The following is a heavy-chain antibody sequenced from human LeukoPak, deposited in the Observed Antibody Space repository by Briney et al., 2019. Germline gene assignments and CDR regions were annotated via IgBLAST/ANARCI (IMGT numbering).Heavy chain of an antibody. V-gene: IGHV4-34*01. J-gene: IGHJ2*01. CDR3: ARVTSSGYYSSYFDL. Sequence: SETLSLTCAVYGGSFSGYYWSWIRQPPGKGLEWIGEINHSGSTNYNPSLKSRVTISVDTSKNQFSLKLSSVTAADTAVYYCARVTSSGYYSSYFDLWGRGILVTVSS. D-gene: IGHD3-22*01. CDR1: GGSFSGYY. CDR2: INHSGST.